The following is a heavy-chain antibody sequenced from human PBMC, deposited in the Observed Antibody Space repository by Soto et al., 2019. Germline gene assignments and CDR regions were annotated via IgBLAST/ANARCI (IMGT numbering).Heavy chain of an antibody. CDR2: INPSVGST. V-gene: IGHV1-46*01. CDR1: GYTFSSYY. Sequence: ASVKVSCKASGYTFSSYYMHWVRQAPGQGLEWMGVINPSVGSTSYAQKLQGRVTMTRDTSTSTAYMELSSLRSEDTAVYYCARDPHRYCSSASCAREYYYGMDVWGQGTTVTSP. D-gene: IGHD2-2*01. J-gene: IGHJ6*02. CDR3: ARDPHRYCSSASCAREYYYGMDV.